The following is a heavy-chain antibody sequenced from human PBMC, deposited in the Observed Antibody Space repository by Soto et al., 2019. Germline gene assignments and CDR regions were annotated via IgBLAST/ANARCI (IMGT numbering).Heavy chain of an antibody. J-gene: IGHJ3*02. CDR3: ASYCSSTSCYLDAFDI. CDR1: GGSVSSGSYY. CDR2: IYYSGST. V-gene: IGHV4-30-4*08. D-gene: IGHD2-2*01. Sequence: QVQLQESGPGLVKPSETLSLTCTVSGGSVSSGSYYWSWIRQPPGKGLEWIGYIYYSGSTYYNPSLKSRVTISVDTSKNQFSLKLSSVTAADTAVYYCASYCSSTSCYLDAFDIWGQGTMVTVSS.